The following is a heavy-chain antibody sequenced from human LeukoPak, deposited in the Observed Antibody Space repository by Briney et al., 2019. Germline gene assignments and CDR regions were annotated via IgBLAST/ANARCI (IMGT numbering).Heavy chain of an antibody. CDR2: INPNSGGT. CDR1: GYIFSDYT. CDR3: AREAGDY. J-gene: IGHJ4*02. D-gene: IGHD3-16*01. Sequence: ASVKVSCKASGYIFSDYTMHWVRQAPGQGLEWMGWINPNSGGTNYAQKFQGRVAMTRDTSISTAYMELSRLRSDDTAVYYCAREAGDYWGQGTLVTVSS. V-gene: IGHV1-2*02.